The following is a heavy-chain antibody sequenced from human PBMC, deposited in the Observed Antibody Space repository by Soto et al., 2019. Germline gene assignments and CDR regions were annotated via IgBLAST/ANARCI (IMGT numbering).Heavy chain of an antibody. CDR2: IIPIFGTA. Sequence: ASVKVSCKASGGTFSSYAISWVRQAPGQGLEWMGGIIPIFGTANYAQKFQGRVTITADESTSTAYMELSSLRSEDTAVYYCGGVSVPTNHSQLPAAHQSLYYYYGMDVWGQGTTVTVSS. V-gene: IGHV1-69*13. CDR3: GGVSVPTNHSQLPAAHQSLYYYYGMDV. D-gene: IGHD2-2*01. CDR1: GGTFSSYA. J-gene: IGHJ6*02.